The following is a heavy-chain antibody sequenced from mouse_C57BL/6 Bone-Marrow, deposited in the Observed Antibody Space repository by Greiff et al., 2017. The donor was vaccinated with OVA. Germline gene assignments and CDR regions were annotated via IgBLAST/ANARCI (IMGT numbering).Heavy chain of an antibody. Sequence: LQQSEVELLRPGSSGSLSSRDSSFPFLASAMPWVQKRPGHGREWLGAFTMYSDATEYIENFKGKATLTANTSSSTAYMELSSLTSEDSAVYYCARSGTSWYFDVWGTGTTVTVSS. CDR1: SFPFLASA. D-gene: IGHD2-14*01. CDR2: FTMYSDAT. CDR3: ARSGTSWYFDV. V-gene: IGHV1-49*01. J-gene: IGHJ1*03.